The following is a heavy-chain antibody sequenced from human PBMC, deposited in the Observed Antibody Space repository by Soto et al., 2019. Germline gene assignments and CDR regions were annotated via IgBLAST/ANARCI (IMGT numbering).Heavy chain of an antibody. CDR1: GGTFSSYA. CDR3: ARTYSSSSPTGVDHDAFDI. D-gene: IGHD6-6*01. CDR2: IIPIFGTA. J-gene: IGHJ3*02. V-gene: IGHV1-69*01. Sequence: QVQLVQSGAEVKKPGSSVKVSCKASGGTFSSYAISWVRQAPGQGLEWMGGIIPIFGTANYAQKFQGRVTITADESTSTAYIELSSLRSEDTAVYYCARTYSSSSPTGVDHDAFDIWGQGTMVPVSS.